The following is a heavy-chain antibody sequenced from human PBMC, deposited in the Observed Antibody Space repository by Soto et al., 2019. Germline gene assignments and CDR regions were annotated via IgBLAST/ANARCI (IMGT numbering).Heavy chain of an antibody. D-gene: IGHD6-6*01. CDR3: AKVGGSSSSALDY. CDR1: GLTFSSYA. CDR2: ISDSGSAT. J-gene: IGHJ4*02. V-gene: IGHV3-23*01. Sequence: GGSLRLSCAASGLTFSSYAMSWVRQPPGKGLEWVSGISDSGSATYYADSVKGRFTISRDNSKNTLDLQMNSLRAEDTAVYYCAKVGGSSSSALDYWGQGTLVTVYS.